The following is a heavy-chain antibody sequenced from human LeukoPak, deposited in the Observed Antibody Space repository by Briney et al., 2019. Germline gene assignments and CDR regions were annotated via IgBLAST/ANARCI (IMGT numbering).Heavy chain of an antibody. Sequence: SETLSLTCTVSGGSISSSSYYWGWIRQPPGKGLEWIGSIYYSGSTYYNPSLKSRVTMSVDTSKNQFSLKLSSVTAADTAVYYCARDDYGDYGWAFDIWGQGTMVTVSS. CDR3: ARDDYGDYGWAFDI. CDR2: IYYSGST. D-gene: IGHD4-17*01. V-gene: IGHV4-39*07. J-gene: IGHJ3*02. CDR1: GGSISSSSYY.